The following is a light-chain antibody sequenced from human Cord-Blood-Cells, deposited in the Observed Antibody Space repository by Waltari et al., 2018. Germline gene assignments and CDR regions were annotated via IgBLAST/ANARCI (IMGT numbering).Light chain of an antibody. CDR1: NIGSKT. CDR2: RER. V-gene: IGLV3-9*01. J-gene: IGLJ3*02. CDR3: QVWDSSTAWV. Sequence: SYELTQPLSVSVALGQTARITCGGNNIGSKTVNWYQQKPGPAPVLVIYRERNRPSGIPERFSGSNLGNTATLTISRAQAGDEADYYCQVWDSSTAWVFGGGTKLTVL.